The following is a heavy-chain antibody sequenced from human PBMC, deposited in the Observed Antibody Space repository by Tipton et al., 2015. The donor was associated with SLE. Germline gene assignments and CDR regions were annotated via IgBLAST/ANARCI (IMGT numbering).Heavy chain of an antibody. J-gene: IGHJ4*02. CDR1: GFTYSSFA. Sequence: GSLRLSCAASGFTYSSFAMSWVRQAPGKGLEWVSSISGTGGTTYHALMSGSGGRTYYADSARGRFTISRDNSKNTLYLQMNSLRAEDTGIYYCAKDFGGTPFWIDYWGQGTLVTVSS. CDR2: ISGTGGTT. CDR3: AKDFGGTPFWIDY. V-gene: IGHV3-23*01. D-gene: IGHD1-1*01.